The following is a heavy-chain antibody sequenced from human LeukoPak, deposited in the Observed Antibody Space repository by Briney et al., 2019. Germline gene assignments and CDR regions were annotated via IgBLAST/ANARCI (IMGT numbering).Heavy chain of an antibody. CDR2: INHSGST. CDR3: ARGHYDYIWGSYRYTDPGGLDY. D-gene: IGHD3-16*02. V-gene: IGHV4-34*01. J-gene: IGHJ4*02. Sequence: SETLSLTCAVYGGSFSGYYWSWIRQPPGKGPEWIGEINHSGSTNHNPSLKSRVTISVDTSKNQFSLKLSSVTAADTAVYYCARGHYDYIWGSYRYTDPGGLDYWGQGTLVTVSS. CDR1: GGSFSGYY.